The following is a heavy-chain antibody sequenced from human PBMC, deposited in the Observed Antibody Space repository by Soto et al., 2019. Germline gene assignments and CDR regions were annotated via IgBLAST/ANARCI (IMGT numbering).Heavy chain of an antibody. CDR1: GFAFSSYA. CDR2: ISSNGGNT. V-gene: IGHV3-64D*08. D-gene: IGHD2-15*01. Sequence: GGSLRLSCSASGFAFSSYAMHWVRQAPGKGLEYNSSISSNGGNTYYADSVKGRFTISRDNSKNTLYLQMSSLKTEDTAVYYCVKDRVVVVVAANYLYFDYWGQGALVTVSS. J-gene: IGHJ4*02. CDR3: VKDRVVVVVAANYLYFDY.